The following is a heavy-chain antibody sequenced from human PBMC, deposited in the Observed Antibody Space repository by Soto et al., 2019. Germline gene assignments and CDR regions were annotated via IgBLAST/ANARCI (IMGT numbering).Heavy chain of an antibody. J-gene: IGHJ3*02. D-gene: IGHD3-3*01. CDR1: GYTFTSYG. CDR2: ISAYNGNT. V-gene: IGHV1-18*04. Sequence: GASVKVSCKASGYTFTSYGISWVRQAPGQGLEWMGWISAYNGNTNYAQKLQGRVTMTTDTSTSTAYMELRSLGSDDTAVYYCARGFWSGYYTSGAFDIWGQGTMVTVSS. CDR3: ARGFWSGYYTSGAFDI.